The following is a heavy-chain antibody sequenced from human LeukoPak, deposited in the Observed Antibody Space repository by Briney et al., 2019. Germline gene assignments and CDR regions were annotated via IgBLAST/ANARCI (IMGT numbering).Heavy chain of an antibody. Sequence: GGSLRLSCAASGFTFSSYSSYWMSWVRQAPGKGLEWVANIKEDGSEKYYVDSVKGRFTISSDNAKNSVHLQMNSLRAEDTAVYYCARGGGSGWPFDYWGQGTLVTVSS. CDR3: ARGGGSGWPFDY. J-gene: IGHJ4*02. CDR1: GFTFSSYSSYW. V-gene: IGHV3-7*01. D-gene: IGHD6-19*01. CDR2: IKEDGSEK.